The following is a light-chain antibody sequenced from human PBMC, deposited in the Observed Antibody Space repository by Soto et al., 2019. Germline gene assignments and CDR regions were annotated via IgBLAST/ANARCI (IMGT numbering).Light chain of an antibody. Sequence: EIVLTQSPGTLSLSPRERATLSCRASQSVTSNSLAWYQHRPGQAPRLLIYGVSNRPPGIPDRFSGSGSGTHFTLTISRLEPEDFAVYYCQQYAASPRTFGQGTQVEVK. V-gene: IGKV3-20*01. CDR3: QQYAASPRT. CDR2: GVS. CDR1: QSVTSNS. J-gene: IGKJ1*01.